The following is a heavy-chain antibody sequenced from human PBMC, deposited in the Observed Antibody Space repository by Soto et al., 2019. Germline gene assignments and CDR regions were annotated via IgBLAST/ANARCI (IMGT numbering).Heavy chain of an antibody. CDR2: INPSGGST. CDR1: GYTFTSYY. V-gene: IGHV1-46*01. Sequence: ASVKVSCKASGYTFTSYYIHWVRQAPGQGLDWMGIINPSGGSTDYAQKLQGRVAMTSDASTSTVYMELSSLRSEDTAVYYCARGSPAGGPPTIFGVVTTYYYYGMDVWGQGTTVTVS. J-gene: IGHJ6*02. D-gene: IGHD3-3*01. CDR3: ARGSPAGGPPTIFGVVTTYYYYGMDV.